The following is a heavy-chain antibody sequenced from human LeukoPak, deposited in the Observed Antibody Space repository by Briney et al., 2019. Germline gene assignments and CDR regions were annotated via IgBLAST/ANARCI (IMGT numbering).Heavy chain of an antibody. Sequence: ASVKVSCKASGYTFTSYGISWVRQAPGQGLECMGWISAYNGNTNYAQKLQGRVTMTTDTSTSTAYMELRSLRSDDTAVYYCARVDGYNYEYYFDYWGQGTLVTVSS. V-gene: IGHV1-18*01. CDR3: ARVDGYNYEYYFDY. D-gene: IGHD5-24*01. CDR1: GYTFTSYG. CDR2: ISAYNGNT. J-gene: IGHJ4*02.